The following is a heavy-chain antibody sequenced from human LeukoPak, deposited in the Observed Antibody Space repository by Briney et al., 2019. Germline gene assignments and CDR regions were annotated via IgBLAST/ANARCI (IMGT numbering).Heavy chain of an antibody. CDR1: GFTFSSYG. J-gene: IGHJ4*02. CDR3: ANWVGATIFDY. Sequence: GRSLRLSCAASGFTFSSYGMHWVRQAPGKGLEWVAVISYDGSNKYYADSVKGRFTISRDNSKNTLYLQMNSLRAEDTAVYYCANWVGATIFDYWGQGTLVTVSS. D-gene: IGHD1-26*01. CDR2: ISYDGSNK. V-gene: IGHV3-30*18.